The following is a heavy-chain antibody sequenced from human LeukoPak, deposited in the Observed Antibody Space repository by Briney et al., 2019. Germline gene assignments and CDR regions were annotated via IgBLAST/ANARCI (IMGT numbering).Heavy chain of an antibody. CDR2: IYPGDSDT. Sequence: GESLKISCKGSGYSFTSYWSGWVRQMPGKGLEWMGIIYPGDSDTRYSPSFQGQVTISADKSISTAYLQWSSLKASDTAMYYCARQVGYCSGGSCYSGYWGQGTLVTVSS. CDR1: GYSFTSYW. V-gene: IGHV5-51*01. D-gene: IGHD2-15*01. CDR3: ARQVGYCSGGSCYSGY. J-gene: IGHJ4*02.